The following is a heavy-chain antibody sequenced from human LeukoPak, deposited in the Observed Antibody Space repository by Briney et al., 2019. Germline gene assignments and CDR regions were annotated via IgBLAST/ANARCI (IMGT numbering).Heavy chain of an antibody. D-gene: IGHD2-8*01. V-gene: IGHV3-23*01. Sequence: GSVRLSCAASGFTFSSYAMSWVGQAPGKGLEWVSAISSSGGSTYYADSVRGRYTIYRDTSKNTLYLQLISLRAEDTAVYYCAKGQLGYCTTSSWPPPDYWGQGTLVTVSS. CDR3: AKGQLGYCTTSSWPPPDY. CDR1: GFTFSSYA. CDR2: ISSSGGST. J-gene: IGHJ4*02.